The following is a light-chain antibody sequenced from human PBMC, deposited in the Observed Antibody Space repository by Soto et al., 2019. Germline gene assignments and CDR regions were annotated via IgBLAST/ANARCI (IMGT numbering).Light chain of an antibody. CDR2: DAS. Sequence: EIVLTQSPATLSLSPGERATLSCRASQSLNSYLAWFQQKPGQAPRLLIYDASNRATGIPARFSGSGSGTDFTLTISGLEPADFAVYYCQQRRDWPLTFGGGTKVEIK. J-gene: IGKJ4*01. CDR3: QQRRDWPLT. V-gene: IGKV3-11*01. CDR1: QSLNSY.